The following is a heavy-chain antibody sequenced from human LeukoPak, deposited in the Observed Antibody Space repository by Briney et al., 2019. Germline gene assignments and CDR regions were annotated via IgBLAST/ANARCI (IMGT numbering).Heavy chain of an antibody. CDR2: ISYDGSNK. D-gene: IGHD4-11*01. J-gene: IGHJ5*02. CDR3: AKDIAGQYDP. V-gene: IGHV3-30*18. CDR1: GFTFSSFG. Sequence: GGSLRLSCAASGFTFSSFGMHWVRQAPRKGLEWVAVISYDGSNKYYADSVQGRFTISRDNSKNSLFLQMNSPRTEDTALYYCAKDIAGQYDPWGQGTLVTVSS.